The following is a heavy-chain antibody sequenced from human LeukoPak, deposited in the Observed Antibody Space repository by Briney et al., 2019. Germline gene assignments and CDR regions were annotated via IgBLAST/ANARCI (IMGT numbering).Heavy chain of an antibody. CDR1: GGSFSGYY. CDR2: INHSGST. D-gene: IGHD2-15*01. Sequence: SETLSLTCAVYGGSFSGYYWSWIRQPPGKGLEWIGKINHSGSTNYNPSLKSRVTISVDTSKNQFSLKLSSVTAADTAVYYCARGSNIVVVVAANNWFDPWGQGTLVTVSS. J-gene: IGHJ5*02. CDR3: ARGSNIVVVVAANNWFDP. V-gene: IGHV4-34*01.